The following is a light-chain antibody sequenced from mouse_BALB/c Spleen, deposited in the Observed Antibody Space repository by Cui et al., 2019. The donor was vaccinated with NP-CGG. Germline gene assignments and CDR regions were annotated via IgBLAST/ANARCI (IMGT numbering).Light chain of an antibody. CDR1: TGAVTTSNY. CDR3: ALWYSNHWV. J-gene: IGLJ1*01. CDR2: GTK. Sequence: QAVVTQVYALTTSPGETVTLTCRSSTGAVTTSNYANWVQEKPEHLFTGLIGGTKNRVPGVPARFSGSLIGDKAALTITGAQTEDEAIYFCALWYSNHWVFGGGTKLTVL. V-gene: IGLV1*01.